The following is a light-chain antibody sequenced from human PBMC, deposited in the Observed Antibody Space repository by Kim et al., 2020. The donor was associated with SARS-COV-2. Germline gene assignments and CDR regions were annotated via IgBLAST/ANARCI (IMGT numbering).Light chain of an antibody. CDR2: DAS. V-gene: IGKV1-33*01. J-gene: IGKJ5*01. Sequence: ESVGERVTITCLARQDISNYLNWYQQKPGKAPKLLLYDASNLETGVPSRFSGSGSGTDFTFTISSLQPEDIATYYCQQYDNLPITFGQGTRLEIK. CDR1: QDISNY. CDR3: QQYDNLPIT.